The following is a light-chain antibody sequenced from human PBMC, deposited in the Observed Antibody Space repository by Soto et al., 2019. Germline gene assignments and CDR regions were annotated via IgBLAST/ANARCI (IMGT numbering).Light chain of an antibody. CDR2: DHN. CDR1: SSNIGNNY. V-gene: IGLV1-51*01. Sequence: QAVVTQPPSVSAAPGQKVTISCSGSSSNIGNNYVSWYQHLPGTAPKLLIYDHNERPSGIPDRFSGSTSGTSATLGITGLQTGDEADYYCGTWDTILSAVVFGGGTKLTVL. J-gene: IGLJ2*01. CDR3: GTWDTILSAVV.